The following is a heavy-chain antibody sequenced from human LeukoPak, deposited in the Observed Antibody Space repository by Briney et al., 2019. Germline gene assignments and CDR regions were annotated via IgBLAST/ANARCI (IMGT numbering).Heavy chain of an antibody. D-gene: IGHD6-19*01. CDR3: ARVPLYSSGWNYFEY. J-gene: IGHJ4*02. CDR2: IWYDGSNK. Sequence: SLRLSRAASGFTFSNYAMHWVRQAPGKGLEWVAVIWYDGSNKYTISRDNSKNTLYLQMNSLRAEDTAVYYCARVPLYSSGWNYFEYWGQRALVTVSS. V-gene: IGHV3-33*01. CDR1: GFTFSNYA.